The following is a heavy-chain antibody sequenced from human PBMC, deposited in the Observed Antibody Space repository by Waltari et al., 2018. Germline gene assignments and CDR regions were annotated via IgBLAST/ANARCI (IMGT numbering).Heavy chain of an antibody. V-gene: IGHV3-64*01. CDR3: ARSPDQPDSLDYYMDV. J-gene: IGHJ6*03. CDR1: GFSFSIYV. Sequence: EVQLVESGGGLVQPGGSLRLSCAASGFSFSIYVMLGVRQAPGKGLEYVSAISSNGVSTYYANSMKGRLSISRDNSKNTLYLQMGSLRAEDMAVYYCARSPDQPDSLDYYMDVWGKGTTVTVSS. CDR2: ISSNGVST. D-gene: IGHD2-21*01.